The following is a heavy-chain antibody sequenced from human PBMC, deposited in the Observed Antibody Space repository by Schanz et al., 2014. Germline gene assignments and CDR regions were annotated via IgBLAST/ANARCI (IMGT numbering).Heavy chain of an antibody. D-gene: IGHD4-17*01. V-gene: IGHV3-13*04. CDR2: IGTAGDT. J-gene: IGHJ6*02. Sequence: EVQLVESGGGLVQPGGSLRLSCAASGFSIRNHDMHWVRQATGAGLEWVSAIGTAGDTFYLDSVKRRITISRDNSKNTLYLQMNSLRGEDTTVYSCARVKRRIATPSAPSFRNDYDNAMDVWGQGTTVTGSS. CDR1: GFSIRNHD. CDR3: ARVKRRIATPSAPSFRNDYDNAMDV.